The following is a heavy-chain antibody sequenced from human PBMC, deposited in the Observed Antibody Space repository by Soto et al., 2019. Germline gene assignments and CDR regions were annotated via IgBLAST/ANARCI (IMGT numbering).Heavy chain of an antibody. J-gene: IGHJ6*02. V-gene: IGHV5-51*01. Sequence: GESLKISCKGSGYSFTSYWIGWVRQMPGKGLEWMGIIYPGDSDTRYSPSFQGQVTISADKSISTAYLQWSSLKASDTAIYFCARRQYSGYEAYYYGMDLWGQGTTVTVSS. D-gene: IGHD5-12*01. CDR1: GYSFTSYW. CDR2: IYPGDSDT. CDR3: ARRQYSGYEAYYYGMDL.